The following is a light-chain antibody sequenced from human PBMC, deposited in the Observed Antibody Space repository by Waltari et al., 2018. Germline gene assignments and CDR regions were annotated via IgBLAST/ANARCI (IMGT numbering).Light chain of an antibody. CDR2: QDF. CDR3: QAWDSDPV. Sequence: SYEVTQPPSVSVSPGQTASIPCPGDKLGDKYVSWYQQKPGQSPLLVIYQDFKRPSGIPERLSGSNSGNTATLTISGTQAMDEADYFCQAWDSDPVFGGGTKLTVL. CDR1: KLGDKY. J-gene: IGLJ3*02. V-gene: IGLV3-1*01.